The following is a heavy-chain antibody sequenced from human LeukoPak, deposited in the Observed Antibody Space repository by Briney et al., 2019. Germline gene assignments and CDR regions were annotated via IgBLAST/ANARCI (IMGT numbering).Heavy chain of an antibody. J-gene: IGHJ6*02. Sequence: SETLSLTCAVSGGSISSGGYSWSWIRQPPGKGLEWIGYIYHSGSTYYNPPLKSRVTISVDRSKNQFSLKLSSVTAADTAVYYCARALYSSGWYGMDVWGQGTTVTVSS. D-gene: IGHD6-19*01. V-gene: IGHV4-30-2*01. CDR2: IYHSGST. CDR1: GGSISSGGYS. CDR3: ARALYSSGWYGMDV.